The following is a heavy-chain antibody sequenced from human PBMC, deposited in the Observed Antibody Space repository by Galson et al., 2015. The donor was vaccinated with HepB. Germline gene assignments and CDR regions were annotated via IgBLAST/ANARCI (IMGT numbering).Heavy chain of an antibody. Sequence: SLRLSCAASGFTFSSYAMSWVRQAPGKGLEWVSAISGSGGSTYYADSVKGRFTISRDNSKNTLYLQMDSLRAEDTAVYYCARDMLGGMVRGGLGMDVWGQGTTVTVSS. J-gene: IGHJ6*02. D-gene: IGHD3-10*01. CDR1: GFTFSSYA. CDR2: ISGSGGST. CDR3: ARDMLGGMVRGGLGMDV. V-gene: IGHV3-23*01.